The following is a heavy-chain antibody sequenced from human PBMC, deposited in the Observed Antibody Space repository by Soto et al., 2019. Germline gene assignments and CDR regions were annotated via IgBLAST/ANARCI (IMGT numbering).Heavy chain of an antibody. V-gene: IGHV4-34*01. D-gene: IGHD3-10*01. CDR1: GGSFSGYY. Sequence: PSETLSLTCAAYGGSFSGYYWSWIRQPPGKGLEWIGEINHSGSTNYNPSLKSRVTISVDTSKNQFSLKLSSVTAADTAVYYCARGAMVRGSKKNWFDPWGQGTLVTV. CDR3: ARGAMVRGSKKNWFDP. J-gene: IGHJ5*02. CDR2: INHSGST.